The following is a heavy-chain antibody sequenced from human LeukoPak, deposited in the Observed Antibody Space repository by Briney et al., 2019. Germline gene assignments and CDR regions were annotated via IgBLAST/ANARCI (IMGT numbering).Heavy chain of an antibody. J-gene: IGHJ4*02. CDR3: ARDRTVVTNYFDY. D-gene: IGHD4-23*01. CDR2: IIPIFGTA. CDR1: GGTFSSYA. V-gene: IGHV1-69*01. Sequence: SVKVSCKASGGTFSSYAISWVRQAPGQGLEWMGGIIPIFGTANYAQKFQGRVTITADESTSTAYMELSSLRSEDTAVYYCARDRTVVTNYFDYWGQGTLVTASS.